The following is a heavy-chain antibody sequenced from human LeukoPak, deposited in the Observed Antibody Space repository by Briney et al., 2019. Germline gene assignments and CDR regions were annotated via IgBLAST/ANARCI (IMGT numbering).Heavy chain of an antibody. CDR1: GGSISSSSYY. J-gene: IGHJ4*02. CDR3: ARRGNSRNYFDY. V-gene: IGHV4-39*01. D-gene: IGHD4-23*01. Sequence: PSETLSLTCTVSGGSISSSSYYWGWIRQPPGKGLEWIGSIYYSGSTYYNPSLKSRVTISVDTSKNQFSLKLSSVTAADTAVYYCARRGNSRNYFDYRGQGTLVTVSS. CDR2: IYYSGST.